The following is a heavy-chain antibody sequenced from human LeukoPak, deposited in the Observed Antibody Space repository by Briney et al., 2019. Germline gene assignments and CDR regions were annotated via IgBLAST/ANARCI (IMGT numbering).Heavy chain of an antibody. V-gene: IGHV1-24*01. CDR2: FDPEDGET. Sequence: GASVKVSCKVSRYTLTELSMHWVRQAPGKGLEWMGGFDPEDGETIYAQKFQGRVTMTEDTSTDTAYMELSSLRSEDTAVYYCATIGGYCSGGSCYGAEDWGQGTLVTVSS. CDR3: ATIGGYCSGGSCYGAED. D-gene: IGHD2-15*01. CDR1: RYTLTELS. J-gene: IGHJ4*02.